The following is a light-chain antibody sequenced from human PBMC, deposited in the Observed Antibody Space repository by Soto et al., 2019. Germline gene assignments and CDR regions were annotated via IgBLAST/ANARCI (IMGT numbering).Light chain of an antibody. CDR3: QQYNNYWT. CDR2: DAS. V-gene: IGKV1-5*01. Sequence: DIRMTQFPSTLSASVGDRVTITCRASQSISSWLAWYQQKPGKDPKVLIYDASSLESGVPSRFSGSGSGTELSLTISSLQPDDFATYYCQQYNNYWTFGQGTRWIS. CDR1: QSISSW. J-gene: IGKJ1*01.